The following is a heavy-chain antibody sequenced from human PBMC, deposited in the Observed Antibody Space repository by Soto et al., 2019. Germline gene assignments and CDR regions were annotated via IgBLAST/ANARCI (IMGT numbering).Heavy chain of an antibody. V-gene: IGHV3-23*01. Sequence: DVRLLESAGGLVQPRGSLRLSCAASGFTFSSYSMSWVRQAPGKGLEWVSTIGTSASTYYGDSVRGRFTISRDNSRNTLYLQMNSLRAEDTAVYYCADLSRYCTSSNCDWGQGTLVTVSS. D-gene: IGHD2-2*01. CDR3: ADLSRYCTSSNCD. J-gene: IGHJ4*02. CDR1: GFTFSSYS. CDR2: IGTSAST.